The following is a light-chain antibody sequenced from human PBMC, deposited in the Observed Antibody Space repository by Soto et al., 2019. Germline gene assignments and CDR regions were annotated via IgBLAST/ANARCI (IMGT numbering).Light chain of an antibody. CDR3: GSFAGPVWV. V-gene: IGLV2-8*01. CDR2: EVT. CDR1: SSDIGSYDH. Sequence: QSALTQPPSASGSPGQSVTISCTGTSSDIGSYDHVSWYRQDPGKAPKVMIYEVTKRPSGVPDRFSGSKAGNTASLTVFGLHAEDEANYYCGSFAGPVWVFGGGTKLTVL. J-gene: IGLJ3*02.